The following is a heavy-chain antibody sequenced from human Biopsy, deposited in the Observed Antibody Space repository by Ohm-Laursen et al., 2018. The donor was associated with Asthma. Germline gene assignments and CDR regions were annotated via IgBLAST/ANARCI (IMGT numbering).Heavy chain of an antibody. D-gene: IGHD2-2*01. CDR3: ARKAGSCISRTCYSLDF. CDR1: GGTFNTYV. Sequence: SSETVSCQSLGGTFNTYVIGWVRQAPGQGLEWMGGINSVFGTTTYPQKFQDRVTITADDSTSTVYMELSSLRSEDTAVYYCARKAGSCISRTCYSLDFWGQGTLVTVSS. J-gene: IGHJ4*02. CDR2: INSVFGTT. V-gene: IGHV1-69*01.